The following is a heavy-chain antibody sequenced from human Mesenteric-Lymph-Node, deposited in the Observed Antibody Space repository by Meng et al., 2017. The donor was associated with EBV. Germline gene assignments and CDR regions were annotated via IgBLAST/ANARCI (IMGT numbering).Heavy chain of an antibody. V-gene: IGHV4-34*01. CDR1: GGSFSGDY. CDR2: INAGEST. J-gene: IGHJ4*02. CDR3: ARTIAGEYGDYVVPLDY. Sequence: VQLQRWGAGLLKPSETLSLTCAVYGGSFSGDYWTWIPQPPGKGLEWIGEINAGESTNYNPSLKSRVTMSIDTSKNQFSLKLSSVTAADTAVYYCARTIAGEYGDYVVPLDYWGQGTLVTVSS. D-gene: IGHD4-17*01.